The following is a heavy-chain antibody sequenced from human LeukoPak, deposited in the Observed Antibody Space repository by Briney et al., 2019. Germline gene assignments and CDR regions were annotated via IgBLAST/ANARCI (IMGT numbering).Heavy chain of an antibody. CDR1: GFTFSSYW. D-gene: IGHD4-17*01. CDR3: AREVSGDSWYNWFDP. J-gene: IGHJ5*02. Sequence: GGSLRLSCAASGFTFSSYWMHWVRQAPGKGLVWVSRIDSDGTSTRYADSVKGRFTISRDNAKNTLYLQMNSLRVEDTAVYYCAREVSGDSWYNWFDPWGQGTLVTVSS. CDR2: IDSDGTST. V-gene: IGHV3-74*01.